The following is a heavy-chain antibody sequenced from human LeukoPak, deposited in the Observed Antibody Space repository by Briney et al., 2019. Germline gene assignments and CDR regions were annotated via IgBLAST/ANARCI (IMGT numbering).Heavy chain of an antibody. CDR3: ARDYNS. CDR2: ISPSGTVI. Sequence: GGSLRLSCSASGFTFTDYYMSWIRQAPGKGLEWVSYISPSGTVIYYGGSVKGRFTISRDNAKKSLFLQMNSLRAEDTAVYYCARDYNSWGQGTLVTVSS. CDR1: GFTFTDYY. D-gene: IGHD3-10*01. J-gene: IGHJ4*02. V-gene: IGHV3-11*01.